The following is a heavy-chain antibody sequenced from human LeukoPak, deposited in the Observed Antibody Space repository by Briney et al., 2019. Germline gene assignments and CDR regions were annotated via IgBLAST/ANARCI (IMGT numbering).Heavy chain of an antibody. J-gene: IGHJ3*02. D-gene: IGHD2-15*01. CDR3: ARVAHSHYAFDI. Sequence: PSHTVSVTCTVSGGSISSGGFYWSWIRQHPGQGLVWMGYIYYSGSTYYNPFLKSRVTISGDTSKSKSSLKLSSVTAADTAVYYCARVAHSHYAFDIWGQGTMVTVSS. V-gene: IGHV4-31*03. CDR2: IYYSGST. CDR1: GGSISSGGFY.